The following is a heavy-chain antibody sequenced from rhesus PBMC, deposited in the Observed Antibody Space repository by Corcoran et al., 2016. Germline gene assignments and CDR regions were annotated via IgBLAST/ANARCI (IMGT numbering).Heavy chain of an antibody. D-gene: IGHD2-15*01. CDR2: INPYKGNP. J-gene: IGHJ3*01. CDR1: GYTFTDYY. CDR3: ARGYCSSTYCSLSAFDF. V-gene: IGHV1S2*01. Sequence: QVQLVQSGAEVKKPGSSVKVSCKASGYTFTDYYMHWVRQAPRQRFEWMGCINPYKGNPKDAQKVQSRVTMTRDKSTSTAYMERSSLRSEDTAVYYCARGYCSSTYCSLSAFDFWGQGLRVTVSS.